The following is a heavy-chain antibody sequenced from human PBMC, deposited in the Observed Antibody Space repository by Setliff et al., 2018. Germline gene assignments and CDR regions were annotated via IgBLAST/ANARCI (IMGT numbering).Heavy chain of an antibody. Sequence: GGSLRLSCVASGFTLSSYWMSWVRQAPGKGLEWVANIKQDGSETFYVDSVKGRFTISRDNAKNSLYVQMNSLRVEDTAVYYCVRSHRNSGYDDFFDVWGQGTQVTVSS. D-gene: IGHD5-12*01. CDR3: VRSHRNSGYDDFFDV. CDR2: IKQDGSET. J-gene: IGHJ4*02. V-gene: IGHV3-7*01. CDR1: GFTLSSYW.